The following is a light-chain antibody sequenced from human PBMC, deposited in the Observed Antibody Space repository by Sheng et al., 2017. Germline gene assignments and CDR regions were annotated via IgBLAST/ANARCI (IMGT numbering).Light chain of an antibody. CDR2: AAS. J-gene: IGKJ4*01. CDR1: QNINRW. Sequence: DIQMTQSPSTLSASVGDRITITCRASQNINRWLAWYQQKPGKAPKVLICAASSLQSGVPTRFSGSGSGTDFTLTITSLQPEDFATYYCQQSYSSHTFGGGTKVEIK. V-gene: IGKV1-39*01. CDR3: QQSYSSHT.